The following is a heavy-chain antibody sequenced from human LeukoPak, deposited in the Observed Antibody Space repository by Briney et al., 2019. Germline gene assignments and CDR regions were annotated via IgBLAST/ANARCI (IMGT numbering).Heavy chain of an antibody. J-gene: IGHJ4*02. CDR2: ISYSGNT. CDR3: ARGFGSSGDFDY. V-gene: IGHV4-59*01. Sequence: PLETLSLTCTVSGGSISSDYWSWIRQPPGKGLEWIGYISYSGNTNYNPSLKSRVTISVDTSENQFSLKLSSVTAADTAVYYCARGFGSSGDFDYWGQGTLVTVSS. CDR1: GGSISSDY. D-gene: IGHD3-22*01.